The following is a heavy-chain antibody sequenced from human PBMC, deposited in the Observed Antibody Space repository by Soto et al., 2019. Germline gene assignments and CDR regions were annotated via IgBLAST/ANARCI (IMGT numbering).Heavy chain of an antibody. CDR3: PRDSSNWNFFY. D-gene: IGHD1-1*01. V-gene: IGHV4-61*01. Sequence: QVQLQESGPGLVKPSETLSLTCTVSGGSVSTGSYYWSWIRQPPGKGLEWIGYIEYSGSTNYNPSLTRRVNISVATSKNQFPVKLTSVTAAVTAVYYCPRDSSNWNFFYWGQGTLVTVSS. CDR2: IEYSGST. CDR1: GGSVSTGSYY. J-gene: IGHJ4*02.